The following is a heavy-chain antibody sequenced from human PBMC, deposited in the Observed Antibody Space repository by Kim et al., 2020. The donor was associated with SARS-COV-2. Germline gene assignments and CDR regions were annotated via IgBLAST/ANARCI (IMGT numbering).Heavy chain of an antibody. CDR3: AKDTGSRSFDY. Sequence: TYYANSVKGRFTISRDKSKNTLFHQMNSLRAEDTAIYYCAKDTGSRSFDYWGQGTLLTVSS. V-gene: IGHV3-23*01. CDR2: T. D-gene: IGHD2-15*01. J-gene: IGHJ4*02.